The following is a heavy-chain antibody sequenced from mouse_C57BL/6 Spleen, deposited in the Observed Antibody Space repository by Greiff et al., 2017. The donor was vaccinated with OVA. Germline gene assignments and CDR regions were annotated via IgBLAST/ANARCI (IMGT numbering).Heavy chain of an antibody. CDR3: ARYSNSFDY. CDR1: GYTFTSYW. J-gene: IGHJ2*01. D-gene: IGHD2-5*01. V-gene: IGHV1-69*01. CDR2: IDPSDSYT. Sequence: QVQLQQPGAELVMPGASVKLSCKASGYTFTSYWMHWVKQRPGQGLEWIGEIDPSDSYTNYNQKFKGKSTVTVDKSSSTAYMQLSSLTSEDSAVYYCARYSNSFDYWGQGTTLTVSS.